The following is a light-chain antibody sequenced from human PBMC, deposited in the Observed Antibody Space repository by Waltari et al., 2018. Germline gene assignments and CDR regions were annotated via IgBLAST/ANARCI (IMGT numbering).Light chain of an antibody. CDR2: SAS. Sequence: DIQMAQSPSSLSASVADRVTITCRASQSISTYLNWYQQKPGKAPKLLIYSASSLQSGVPSRFSGSGSGTDFTLTISSLQPEDFATYYCQQSYSTPPMYTFGQGTKLDIK. CDR3: QQSYSTPPMYT. J-gene: IGKJ2*01. V-gene: IGKV1-39*01. CDR1: QSISTY.